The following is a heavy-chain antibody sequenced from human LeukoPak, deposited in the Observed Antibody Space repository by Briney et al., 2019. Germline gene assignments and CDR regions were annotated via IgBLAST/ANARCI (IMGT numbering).Heavy chain of an antibody. CDR1: GFTFSSYA. CDR3: AKGSSISRPYFFDY. V-gene: IGHV3-23*01. J-gene: IGHJ4*02. D-gene: IGHD2-2*01. CDR2: ITGGGGDA. Sequence: PGGSLRLSCAASGFTFSSYAVSWVRQAPGKGLEWVSAITGGGGDAFHADSVRGRFTISRDNSKNTLYLQMSSLRDEDTAVYYCAKGSSISRPYFFDYWGQGALVTVSS.